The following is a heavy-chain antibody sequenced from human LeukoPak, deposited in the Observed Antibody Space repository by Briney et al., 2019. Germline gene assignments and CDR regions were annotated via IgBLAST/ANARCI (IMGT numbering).Heavy chain of an antibody. CDR2: IYPGDSDT. D-gene: IGHD2-21*01. Sequence: GESLKISCKASGYCFTTYWIGWVRQMPGKGLEWMGIIYPGDSDTRYNPSFQGHVTISADKSISTTYLQWSSLKASDTAMYYCARHGNLWSLDYWGQGTLVTVSS. CDR1: GYCFTTYW. J-gene: IGHJ4*02. CDR3: ARHGNLWSLDY. V-gene: IGHV5-51*01.